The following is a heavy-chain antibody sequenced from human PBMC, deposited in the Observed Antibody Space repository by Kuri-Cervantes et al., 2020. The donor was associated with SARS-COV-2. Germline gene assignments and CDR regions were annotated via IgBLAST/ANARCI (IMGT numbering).Heavy chain of an antibody. CDR2: ISYDGSNK. V-gene: IGHV3-30-3*01. J-gene: IGHJ4*02. CDR1: GFIFSDYA. Sequence: GGSLRLSCEASGFIFSDYAIDWVRQAPGKGLEWVAVISYDGSNKYYADSVKGRFTISRDNSKSTLYLQMNSLRAEDTAVYYCARDRAAAGVYYSDYWGQGTLVTVSS. D-gene: IGHD6-13*01. CDR3: ARDRAAAGVYYSDY.